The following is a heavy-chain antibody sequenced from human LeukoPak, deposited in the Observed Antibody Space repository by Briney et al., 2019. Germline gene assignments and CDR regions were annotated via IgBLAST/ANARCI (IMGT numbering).Heavy chain of an antibody. CDR3: AREADYYDSSGYYGDAFDI. CDR2: IYTSGST. V-gene: IGHV4-61*02. CDR1: GGSISSVSYY. J-gene: IGHJ3*02. Sequence: TSQTLSLTCTVSGGSISSVSYYWSWIRQPAGKGLEWIGRIYTSGSTNYNPSLKSRVTISVDTSKNQFSLKLSSVTAADTAVYYCAREADYYDSSGYYGDAFDIWGQGTMVTVSS. D-gene: IGHD3-22*01.